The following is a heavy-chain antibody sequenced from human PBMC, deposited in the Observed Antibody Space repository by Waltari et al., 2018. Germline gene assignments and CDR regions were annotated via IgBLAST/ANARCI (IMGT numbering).Heavy chain of an antibody. D-gene: IGHD1-26*01. CDR1: GFTFSSYE. J-gene: IGHJ4*02. Sequence: EVQLVESGGGLVQPGGSLRLSCAASGFTFSSYEMNWVRQAPGKGLEWVSYISSSGSTIYYADSVKGRFTISRDNAKNSLYLQMNSLRAEDTAVYYCARPGIVGATVFWGQGTLVTVSS. CDR2: ISSSGSTI. CDR3: ARPGIVGATVF. V-gene: IGHV3-48*03.